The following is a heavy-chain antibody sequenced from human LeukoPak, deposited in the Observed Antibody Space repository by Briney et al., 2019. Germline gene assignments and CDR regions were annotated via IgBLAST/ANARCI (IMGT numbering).Heavy chain of an antibody. D-gene: IGHD1-7*01. CDR2: ISASNGNT. V-gene: IGHV1-18*01. J-gene: IGHJ4*02. CDR3: ARDHSNWNYAPDF. Sequence: ASVKVSCKASGYTFTSYATNWVRQAPGQGLQWLGWISASNGNTNYAQKFRDRVTMSTDTSTGTAYLDVRSLTSDDTAVYYCARDHSNWNYAPDFWGQGTLVIVSS. CDR1: GYTFTSYA.